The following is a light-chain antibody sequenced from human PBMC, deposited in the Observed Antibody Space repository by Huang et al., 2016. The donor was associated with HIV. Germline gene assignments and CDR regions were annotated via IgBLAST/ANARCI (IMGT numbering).Light chain of an antibody. CDR1: QSISSY. CDR2: AAS. J-gene: IGKJ4*01. CDR3: QQSYSTPRT. Sequence: DIQMTQSPSSLSASVGDRVIITCRASQSISSYLNWYQQTPGKAPKLLIYAASTLQSGVPSRFSGSTSGTDFTLTISSLQPEDFATYYCQQSYSTPRTFGGGTRVEI. V-gene: IGKV1-39*01.